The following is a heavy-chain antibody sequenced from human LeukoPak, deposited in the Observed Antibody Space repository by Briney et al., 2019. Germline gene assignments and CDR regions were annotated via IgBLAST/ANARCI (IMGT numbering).Heavy chain of an antibody. CDR1: GFTFSSYS. D-gene: IGHD3-10*01. V-gene: IGHV3-21*01. Sequence: GGSLRLSCAASGFTFSSYSTNWVRQAPGKGLEWVSSISSSSSYIYYADSVKGRFTISRDNAKNSLYLQMNSLRAEDTAVYYCARDHYYGSGSYYINYFDYWGQGTLVTVSS. CDR2: ISSSSSYI. J-gene: IGHJ4*02. CDR3: ARDHYYGSGSYYINYFDY.